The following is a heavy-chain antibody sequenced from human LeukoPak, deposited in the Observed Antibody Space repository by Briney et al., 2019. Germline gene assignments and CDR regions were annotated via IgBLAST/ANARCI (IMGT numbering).Heavy chain of an antibody. Sequence: GGSLRLACAASGFTFSGYWMHWVRQAPGKGLVWVSRTNPDGSTTTYADSVKGRFTISRDNAKNTLYLQMNSLRAEDTALYYCARETPRGGRYYFDYWGQGALVAVSS. V-gene: IGHV3-74*03. D-gene: IGHD3-10*01. CDR2: TNPDGSTT. CDR3: ARETPRGGRYYFDY. CDR1: GFTFSGYW. J-gene: IGHJ4*02.